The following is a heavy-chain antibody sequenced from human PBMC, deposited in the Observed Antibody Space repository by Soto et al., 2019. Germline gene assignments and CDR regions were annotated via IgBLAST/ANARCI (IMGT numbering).Heavy chain of an antibody. CDR3: TRPPVRGSYCFDF. J-gene: IGHJ4*02. CDR2: IFHTGTT. V-gene: IGHV4-61*01. CDR1: GGSVSSGNYY. Sequence: SETLSLTCTVSGGSVSSGNYYWSWIRQPPGKGLEWIGYIFHTGTTNYNPSLKSRVAISLDTSMNQFSLKLSSVTAADTAVYYCTRPPVRGSYCFDFGGQEPPLTVS. D-gene: IGHD3-16*01.